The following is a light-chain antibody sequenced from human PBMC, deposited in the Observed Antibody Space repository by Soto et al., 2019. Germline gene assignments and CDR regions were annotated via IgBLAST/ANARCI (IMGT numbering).Light chain of an antibody. V-gene: IGKV1-27*01. Sequence: DIQMTQSPSSLSASVGDRVTITCRASQGISSYLAWYQQKLGKVPKLLISAASTLQSGVPSRFSGSGSGTDFTLTISSLQPEDVATYYCQKYSSVSTFGQGTRLEIK. J-gene: IGKJ5*01. CDR2: AAS. CDR1: QGISSY. CDR3: QKYSSVST.